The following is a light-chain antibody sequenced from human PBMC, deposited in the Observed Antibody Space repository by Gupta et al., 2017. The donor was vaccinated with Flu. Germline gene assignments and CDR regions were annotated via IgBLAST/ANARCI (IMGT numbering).Light chain of an antibody. CDR3: AAWDDSLNGPNWV. CDR2: SNK. J-gene: IGLJ3*02. V-gene: IGLV1-44*01. Sequence: QSVLTQPPSASGTPGQRLTISCSGSISNIGGNPVYWYQQLPGTAPKLLVYSNKQRPSGVPDRFSGSKSGTSASLAISGLQSEDEADYYCAAWDDSLNGPNWVFGGGTKLTVL. CDR1: ISNIGGNP.